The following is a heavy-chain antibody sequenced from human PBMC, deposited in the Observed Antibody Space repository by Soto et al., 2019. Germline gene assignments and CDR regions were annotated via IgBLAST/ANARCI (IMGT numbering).Heavy chain of an antibody. V-gene: IGHV4-34*01. J-gene: IGHJ6*02. CDR1: GGSFSGYY. Sequence: PSETLSLTCAVYGGSFSGYYWSWIRQPPGKGLEWIGEINHSGSTNYNPSLKSRVTISVDTSKNQFSLKLSSVTAADTAAYYCAYGGYYYYGMDVWGQGTTVTVSS. CDR2: INHSGST. D-gene: IGHD3-10*01. CDR3: AYGGYYYYGMDV.